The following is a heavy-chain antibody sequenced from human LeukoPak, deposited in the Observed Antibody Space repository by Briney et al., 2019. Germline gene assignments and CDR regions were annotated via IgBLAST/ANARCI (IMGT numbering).Heavy chain of an antibody. CDR2: ISGSGGST. D-gene: IGHD6-25*01. CDR3: AKAVKMAYSSGWYFDY. J-gene: IGHJ4*02. Sequence: GGSLRLSCAASGFTFSSYAMSWVRQAPGKGLEWVSAISGSGGSTYYADSVKGRFTISRDNSKNTLYLQMNSLRAEDTAVYYCAKAVKMAYSSGWYFDYWGQGTLVTVSS. CDR1: GFTFSSYA. V-gene: IGHV3-23*01.